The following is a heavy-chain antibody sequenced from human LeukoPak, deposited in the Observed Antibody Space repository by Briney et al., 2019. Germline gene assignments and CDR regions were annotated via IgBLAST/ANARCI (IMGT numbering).Heavy chain of an antibody. CDR2: ISYDGSNK. V-gene: IGHV3-30-3*01. J-gene: IGHJ6*02. CDR1: GFTFRNYA. Sequence: GGSLRLSCADSGFTFRNYAMHWVRQAPGKGLEWVAVISYDGSNKYYADSVKGRFTISRDNSKNTLYLQMNSLRAEDTAVYYCADRTDVWGQGTTVTVSS. D-gene: IGHD1-14*01. CDR3: ADRTDV.